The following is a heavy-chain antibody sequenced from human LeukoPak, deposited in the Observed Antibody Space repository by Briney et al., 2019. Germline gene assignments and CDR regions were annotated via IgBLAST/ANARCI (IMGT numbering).Heavy chain of an antibody. CDR3: ANYYDSSGYQHY. D-gene: IGHD3-22*01. CDR1: GFIFSNYG. Sequence: PGGSLRLSCAASGFIFSNYGMNWVRQAPGKGLEWVAAISASGSATSYADSVRGRFTISRDNSKNTLYLQMNSLRAEDTAVYYCANYYDSSGYQHYWGQGTLVTVSS. V-gene: IGHV3-23*01. J-gene: IGHJ4*02. CDR2: ISASGSAT.